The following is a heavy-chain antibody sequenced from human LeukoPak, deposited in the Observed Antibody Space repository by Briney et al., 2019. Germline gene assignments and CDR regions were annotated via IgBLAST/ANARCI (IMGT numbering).Heavy chain of an antibody. V-gene: IGHV3-7*01. CDR3: ARDTMMITYYYGMDV. D-gene: IGHD3-16*01. CDR1: GFTFASYS. Sequence: GGSLRLSCVASGFTFASYSMTWVRQAPGKGLEWVANIKQDGREKYYVDSVKGRFAISRYNAKNSMSLEMNSLRAEDTAVYYCARDTMMITYYYGMDVWGQGTTVTVSS. CDR2: IKQDGREK. J-gene: IGHJ6*02.